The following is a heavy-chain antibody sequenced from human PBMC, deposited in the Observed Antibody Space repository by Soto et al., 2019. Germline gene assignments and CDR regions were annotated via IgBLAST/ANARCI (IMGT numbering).Heavy chain of an antibody. CDR1: GFTFRNYN. Sequence: EVQLVESGGGLVKAGGSLRLFCTASGFTFRNYNMNWVRQAPGKGLGWVSSISTGGAYMFYADSVKGRFTISRDNAQHSLFLQIDSPGAEDTAVYYCARDIASPGGDYFDTWGQGTLVTVSS. CDR2: ISTGGAYM. D-gene: IGHD2-21*01. CDR3: ARDIASPGGDYFDT. J-gene: IGHJ4*02. V-gene: IGHV3-21*06.